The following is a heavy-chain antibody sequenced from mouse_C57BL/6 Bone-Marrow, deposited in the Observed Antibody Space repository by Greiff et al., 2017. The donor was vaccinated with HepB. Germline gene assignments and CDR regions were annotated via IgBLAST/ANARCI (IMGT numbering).Heavy chain of an antibody. D-gene: IGHD1-1*01. J-gene: IGHJ2*01. CDR3: TTRDYYGSSYYFDY. CDR1: GFNIKDDY. CDR2: IDPENGDT. V-gene: IGHV14-4*01. Sequence: EVHLVESGAELVRPGASVKLSCTASGFNIKDDYMHWVKQRPEQGLEWIGWIDPENGDTEYASKFQGKATITADTSSNTAYLQLSSLTSEDTAVYYCTTRDYYGSSYYFDYWGQGTTLTVSS.